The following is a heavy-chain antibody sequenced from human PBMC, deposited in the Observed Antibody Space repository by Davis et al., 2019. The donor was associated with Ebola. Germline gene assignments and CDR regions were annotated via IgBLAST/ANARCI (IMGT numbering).Heavy chain of an antibody. Sequence: MPSETLSLTCVISGDSLSRNGAAWNWLRQSPSRGLEWLGRTYHMSKWYNEYAESVESRITVNPDTPRNQFSLQLSSVTPEDTAVYFCARAEQRQRQFLKYAMDVWGQGTTVSVSS. CDR3: ARAEQRQRQFLKYAMDV. CDR2: TYHMSKWYN. V-gene: IGHV6-1*01. CDR1: GDSLSRNGAA. J-gene: IGHJ6*02. D-gene: IGHD6-19*01.